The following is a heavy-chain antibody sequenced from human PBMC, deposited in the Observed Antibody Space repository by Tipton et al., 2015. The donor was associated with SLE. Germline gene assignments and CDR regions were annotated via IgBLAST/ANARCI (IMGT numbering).Heavy chain of an antibody. V-gene: IGHV4-39*07. CDR2: INQSGST. J-gene: IGHJ4*02. Sequence: TLSLTCTVSGVSISTNSHYWGWIRQPPGKGLEWIGEINQSGSTNYNPSLKSRVTISVDTSKNQFSLKLSSVTAADTAVYYCARRPYVSSGYFFDYWGQGTLVTVSS. CDR3: ARRPYVSSGYFFDY. D-gene: IGHD3-22*01. CDR1: GVSISTNSHY.